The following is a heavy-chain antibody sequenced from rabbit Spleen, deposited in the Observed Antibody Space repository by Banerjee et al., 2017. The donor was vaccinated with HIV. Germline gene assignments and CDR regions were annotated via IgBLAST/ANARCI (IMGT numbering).Heavy chain of an antibody. CDR2: IYAGSSGST. CDR1: GFSFSSNYY. V-gene: IGHV1S40*01. J-gene: IGHJ6*01. CDR3: ARDTGSSFSSYGMDL. D-gene: IGHD8-1*01. Sequence: QTLEESGGDLVKPGASLTLTCTASGFSFSSNYYMCWVRQAPGKGLEWIACIYAGSSGSTYYASWAKGRFTISKTSSTTVTLQMTSLTVADTATYFCARDTGSSFSSYGMDLWGQGTLVTVS.